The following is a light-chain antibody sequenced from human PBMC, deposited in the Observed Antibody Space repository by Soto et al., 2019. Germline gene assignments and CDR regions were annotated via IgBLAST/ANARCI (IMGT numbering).Light chain of an antibody. CDR3: ASYASSNTVL. Sequence: QSALTQPASVSGSPGQSITISCTGTSSDIGGYNDVSWYQQHPGKAPKLMIYDVSDRPSGVATRFSGSKSGNTASLTISGLQAEDAADYYCASYASSNTVLFGGGTKLTVL. J-gene: IGLJ2*01. CDR1: SSDIGGYND. CDR2: DVS. V-gene: IGLV2-14*03.